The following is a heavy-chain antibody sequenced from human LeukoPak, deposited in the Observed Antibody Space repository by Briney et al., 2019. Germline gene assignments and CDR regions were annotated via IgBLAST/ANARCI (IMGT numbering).Heavy chain of an antibody. CDR1: GFTFSSYA. CDR2: ISGSGGSA. Sequence: GGSLRLSCAASGFTFSSYAMSWVRQAPGKGLEWVSAISGSGGSAYYADSVKGRFTISRDNSKNTLYLQMNSLRAEDTAVYYCAKRRGNYYYYYMDVWGKGTPVTVSS. J-gene: IGHJ6*03. CDR3: AKRRGNYYYYYMDV. V-gene: IGHV3-23*01.